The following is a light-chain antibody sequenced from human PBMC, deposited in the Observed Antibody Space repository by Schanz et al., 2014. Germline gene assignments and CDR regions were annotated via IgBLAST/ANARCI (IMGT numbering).Light chain of an antibody. CDR1: QSIGTY. CDR3: QQYVSSSNT. Sequence: DIQMTQSPSSLSASVGDRVTITCRASQSIGTYLNWYQHKPGNAPKLLIYAASSLQSGVPSRFSGSGSGTEFTLTISSLQPEDFATYYCQQYVSSSNTFGQGTKLEIK. J-gene: IGKJ2*01. V-gene: IGKV1-39*01. CDR2: AAS.